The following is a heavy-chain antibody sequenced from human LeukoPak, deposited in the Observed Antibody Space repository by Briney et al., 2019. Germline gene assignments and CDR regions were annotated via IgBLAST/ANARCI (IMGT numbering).Heavy chain of an antibody. Sequence: GGSLRLSCAASGFTFSSYAMSWVRQAPGKGLEWVSAISGSGGSTYYADSVKGRFTISRDNSKNTLYLQMNSMRAEDTAVYYWAKGPLRKGYSSGWYPLDYWGQGTLVTVSS. V-gene: IGHV3-23*01. J-gene: IGHJ4*02. CDR1: GFTFSSYA. CDR2: ISGSGGST. CDR3: AKGPLRKGYSSGWYPLDY. D-gene: IGHD6-19*01.